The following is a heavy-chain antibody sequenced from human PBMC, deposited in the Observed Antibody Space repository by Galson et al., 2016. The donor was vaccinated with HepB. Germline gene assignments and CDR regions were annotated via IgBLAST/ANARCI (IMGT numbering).Heavy chain of an antibody. V-gene: IGHV7-4-1*02. CDR3: ARDDYGDYIRAFDI. D-gene: IGHD4-17*01. CDR2: INTNIGKP. CDR1: GYTITYYA. J-gene: IGHJ3*02. Sequence: SVKVSCKASGYTITYYALNWVRQAPGQGLEWMGWINTNIGKPTYAQGVTGRFVFSLDTSVSTAYLHISSLKAEDTAVYYCARDDYGDYIRAFDIWGQGTVVSVSS.